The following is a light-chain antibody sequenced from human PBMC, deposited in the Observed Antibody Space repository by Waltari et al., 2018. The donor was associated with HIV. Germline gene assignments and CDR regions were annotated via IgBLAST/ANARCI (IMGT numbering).Light chain of an antibody. CDR3: MQALETPRT. CDR1: QSLLHSNGDSS. V-gene: IGKV2-28*01. CDR2: LGS. Sequence: DIVLTQSPLSLPVTPGEAASISCRSSQSLLHSNGDSSLDWYLQKPGQSPQLLIYLGSNRASGVPDRFSGSGSGTDFTLKISRVEAEDVGVYYCMQALETPRTFGQGTKVEIK. J-gene: IGKJ1*01.